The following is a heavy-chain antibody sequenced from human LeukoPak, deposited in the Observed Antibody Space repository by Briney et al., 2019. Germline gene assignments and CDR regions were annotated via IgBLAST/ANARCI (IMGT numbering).Heavy chain of an antibody. J-gene: IGHJ6*02. CDR3: AKASPYGSGSYYGMDV. D-gene: IGHD3-10*01. Sequence: GGSLRLSCAASGFTFSSYGMHWVRQAPGKGLEWVAFIRYDGSNEYYADSVKGRFTISRDNSKNTLYLQMNSLRAEDTAVYYCAKASPYGSGSYYGMDVWGQGPRSPSP. V-gene: IGHV3-30*02. CDR1: GFTFSSYG. CDR2: IRYDGSNE.